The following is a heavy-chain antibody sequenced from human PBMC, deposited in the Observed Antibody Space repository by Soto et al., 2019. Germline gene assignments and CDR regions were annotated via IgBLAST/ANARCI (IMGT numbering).Heavy chain of an antibody. V-gene: IGHV3-23*01. CDR1: GFTFSSHA. CDR2: ISGSDAVT. J-gene: IGHJ4*02. CDR3: TQDPCTRSSCYFDF. D-gene: IGHD2-2*01. Sequence: EVQLLESGGGLVQPGGSLRLSCEASGFTFSSHAMNWVRQAPGKGLEWVSAISGSDAVTFDADSVRGRFTISRDNSKNKLYLHMTSLRVEDTAIYDCTQDPCTRSSCYFDFWGQGSLVTVCS.